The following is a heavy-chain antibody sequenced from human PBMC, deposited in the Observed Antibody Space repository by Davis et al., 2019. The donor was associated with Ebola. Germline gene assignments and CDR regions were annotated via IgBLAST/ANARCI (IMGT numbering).Heavy chain of an antibody. Sequence: SVKVSCKASGGTFSSYGISWVRQAPGQGLDWMGGIIPVFGIPKYAQKFQGRVTITADESTSTAYMELSSLRSEDTAVFLCARASPPEYNVWSRNPHYHYFTMDVWGQGTTVTVSS. J-gene: IGHJ6*02. CDR1: GGTFSSYG. D-gene: IGHD2-8*01. CDR3: ARASPPEYNVWSRNPHYHYFTMDV. V-gene: IGHV1-69*13. CDR2: IIPVFGIP.